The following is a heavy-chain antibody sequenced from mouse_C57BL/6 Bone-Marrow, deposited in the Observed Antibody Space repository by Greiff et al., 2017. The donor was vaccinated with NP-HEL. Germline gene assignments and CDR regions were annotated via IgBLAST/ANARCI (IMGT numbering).Heavy chain of an antibody. V-gene: IGHV1-85*01. CDR1: GYTFTSYD. D-gene: IGHD2-1*01. J-gene: IGHJ2*01. Sequence: QVQLKQSGPELVKPGASVKLSCEASGYTFTSYDINWVQQRPGQGLEWIGGIYPRDGSTKYHETFKGQATLTVDTSSSTTYMKLHSLTSEDSAVEFCARYYGNCSDYWGQGTTLTVSS. CDR2: IYPRDGST. CDR3: ARYYGNCSDY.